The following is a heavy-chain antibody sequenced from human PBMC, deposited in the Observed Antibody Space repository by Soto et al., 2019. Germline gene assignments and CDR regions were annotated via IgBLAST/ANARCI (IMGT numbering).Heavy chain of an antibody. V-gene: IGHV4-34*01. J-gene: IGHJ3*02. CDR3: ARVQTKYCSSTSCYRHAFDI. CDR1: GGSFSGYY. D-gene: IGHD2-2*01. CDR2: INHSGST. Sequence: QVQLQQWGAGLLKPSETLSLTCAVYGGSFSGYYWSWIRQPPGKGLEWIGEINHSGSTNYNPSLKIRGTISVDTSKTQFSLKLSSVTAADTAVYYCARVQTKYCSSTSCYRHAFDIWGQGTMVTVSS.